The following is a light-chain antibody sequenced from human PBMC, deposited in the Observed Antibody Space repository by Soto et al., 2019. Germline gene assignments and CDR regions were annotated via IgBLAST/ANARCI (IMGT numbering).Light chain of an antibody. CDR1: SSDVGGYNY. CDR2: DVN. J-gene: IGLJ3*02. CDR3: SSYAGSNRGV. V-gene: IGLV2-8*01. Sequence: QLVLTQPPSASGSPGQSVTISCTGTSSDVGGYNYVSWYLQDPGKAPKLMIYDVNKRPSGVPDRFSGSKSGNTASLTVSGLQAEDEADYYCSSYAGSNRGVFGGGTKVTVL.